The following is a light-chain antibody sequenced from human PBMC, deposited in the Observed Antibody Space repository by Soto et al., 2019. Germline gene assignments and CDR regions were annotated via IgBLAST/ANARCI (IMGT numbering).Light chain of an antibody. CDR1: QSVSSGY. J-gene: IGKJ1*01. CDR2: GAS. Sequence: ELVLTQSPATLSLSPGDTATLSCRATQSVSSGYLAWYQQKPGQAPRLLIYGASSRATGIPDRFSGIGSGADFTLTITRLETEDFAVYYCHHYGSSSRTFGQGTKVDIK. V-gene: IGKV3-20*01. CDR3: HHYGSSSRT.